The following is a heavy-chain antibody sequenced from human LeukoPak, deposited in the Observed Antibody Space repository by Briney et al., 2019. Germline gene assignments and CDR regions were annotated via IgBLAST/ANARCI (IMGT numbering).Heavy chain of an antibody. CDR1: GYTFTSYY. J-gene: IGHJ4*02. CDR3: ARDGSTVTHDY. CDR2: INPSGGST. Sequence: ASVKVSCKASGYTFTSYYMRWVRQAPGQGLEWMGIINPSGGSTSYAQKFQGRVTMTRDTSTSTVYMELSSLRSEDTAVYYCARDGSTVTHDYWGQGTLVTVSS. V-gene: IGHV1-46*01. D-gene: IGHD4-17*01.